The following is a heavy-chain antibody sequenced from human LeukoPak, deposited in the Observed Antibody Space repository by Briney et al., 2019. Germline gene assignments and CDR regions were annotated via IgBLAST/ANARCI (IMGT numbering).Heavy chain of an antibody. Sequence: GGSLRLSCAASGFTFSGYWMSWVRQAPGKGPEWVANIKQDGSEIYYVDSVKGRFTISRDNAKNSLYLQMNSLRTEDTAVYYCAKEPTVITRYMDVWGKGTTVTISS. J-gene: IGHJ6*03. CDR2: IKQDGSEI. CDR3: AKEPTVITRYMDV. V-gene: IGHV3-7*01. D-gene: IGHD4-23*01. CDR1: GFTFSGYW.